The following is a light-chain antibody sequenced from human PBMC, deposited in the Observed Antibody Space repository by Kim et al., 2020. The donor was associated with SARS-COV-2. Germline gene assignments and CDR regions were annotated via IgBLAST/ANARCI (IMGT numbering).Light chain of an antibody. J-gene: IGKJ2*01. CDR1: QSSLSNSNDKNY. CDR3: QQYYETPYT. CDR2: WAS. Sequence: RATLNCKSSQSSLSNSNDKNYLAWYQQRPRQPPRLLIYWASNRQSGVPDRFSGGGSGTDFTLTISSLQAEDLAVYYCQQYYETPYTFGQGTKLEI. V-gene: IGKV4-1*01.